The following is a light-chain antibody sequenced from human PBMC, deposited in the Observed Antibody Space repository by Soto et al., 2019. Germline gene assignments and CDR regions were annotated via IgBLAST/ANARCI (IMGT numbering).Light chain of an antibody. CDR1: GSNIGSNT. Sequence: LLTSQPSNSGTPGKRVPFSFSGRGSNIGSNTVNWYQHLPGTAPKLLIYSNTQRPSGVPDRFSGSKSGTSASLAVSGLQSEDEADYYCAAWDDSLNGYVFGTGTKVTVL. CDR2: SNT. J-gene: IGLJ1*01. CDR3: AAWDDSLNGYV. V-gene: IGLV1-44*01.